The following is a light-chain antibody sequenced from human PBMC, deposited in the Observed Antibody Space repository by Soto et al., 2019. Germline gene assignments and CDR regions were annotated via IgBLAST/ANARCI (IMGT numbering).Light chain of an antibody. CDR2: AAS. CDR3: QQSYSIPLT. CDR1: QSISTY. J-gene: IGKJ4*01. V-gene: IGKV1-39*01. Sequence: DIQMTQSPSSLSASLGDRVTITCRASQSISTYLNWFQQKPGKAPNLLVYAASNLLSGVPSRFSGSESGTDFTLTISSLQPEDFATYYCQQSYSIPLTFGGGTKVDIK.